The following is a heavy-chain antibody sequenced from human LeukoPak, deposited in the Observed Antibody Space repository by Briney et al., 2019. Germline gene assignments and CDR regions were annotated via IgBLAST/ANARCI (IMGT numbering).Heavy chain of an antibody. CDR2: IKHDGSEK. CDR1: GFTFSRHW. CDR3: ATPLDYFDMSDSHQGGD. D-gene: IGHD3-22*01. V-gene: IGHV3-7*03. J-gene: IGHJ4*02. Sequence: GGSLRLFCAASGFTFSRHWMTWVRQAPGKGLEWVANIKHDGSEKNYVDSVKGRFTISRDSAENSLYLQMNSLRAEDTAVYYCATPLDYFDMSDSHQGGDWGQGTLVTVSS.